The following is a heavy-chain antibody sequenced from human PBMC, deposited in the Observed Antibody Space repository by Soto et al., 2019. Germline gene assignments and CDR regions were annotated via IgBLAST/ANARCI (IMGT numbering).Heavy chain of an antibody. V-gene: IGHV4-30-4*01. CDR1: GGSVSIGDYL. J-gene: IGHJ6*02. CDR2: IHDSGNT. CDR3: ASSSLYGMDV. Sequence: SETLSLTCTVFGGSVSIGDYLWSWIRQRPGKGLEWIGYIHDSGNTYYNPSLKSRVTISLDTSKNQFSLKVTSMTAADTAVYYCASSSLYGMDVWGQGTTVTVSS.